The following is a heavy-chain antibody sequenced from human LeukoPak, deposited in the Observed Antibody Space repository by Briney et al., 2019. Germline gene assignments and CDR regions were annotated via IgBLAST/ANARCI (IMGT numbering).Heavy chain of an antibody. CDR3: ARVHYDSSGYYYGGLAPVDY. CDR2: ISYDGSNK. D-gene: IGHD3-22*01. Sequence: GGSLRLSCAASGFTFSDYSMNWVRQAPGQGLEWVAVISYDGSNKYYADSVKGRFTISRDNSKNTLYLQMNSLRAEDTAVYYCARVHYDSSGYYYGGLAPVDYWGQGTLVTVSS. V-gene: IGHV3-30*03. CDR1: GFTFSDYS. J-gene: IGHJ4*02.